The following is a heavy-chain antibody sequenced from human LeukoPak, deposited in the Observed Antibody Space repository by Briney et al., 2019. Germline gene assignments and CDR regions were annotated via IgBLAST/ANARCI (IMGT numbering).Heavy chain of an antibody. Sequence: GASVKVSCKASGGTFSSYTISWVRQAPRQGLEWMGRIIPILGIANYAQKFQGRVTITADKSTSTAYMELSSLRSEDTAVYYCARGLEGATSAFDIWGQGTMVTVSS. CDR3: ARGLEGATSAFDI. V-gene: IGHV1-69*02. CDR1: GGTFSSYT. CDR2: IIPILGIA. J-gene: IGHJ3*02. D-gene: IGHD1-26*01.